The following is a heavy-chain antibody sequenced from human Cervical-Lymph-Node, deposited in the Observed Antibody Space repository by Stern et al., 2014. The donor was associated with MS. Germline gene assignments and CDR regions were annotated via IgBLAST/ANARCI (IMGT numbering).Heavy chain of an antibody. Sequence: VHLVESGGGVVQPGRSLRLSCAASGFRFRNFDIHWVRQAPGKGLEWVAVIAFDGSYKHYADSVKGRFTVSRDVSENTLYLQMNSLRGEDTAVYYCASQYQVLYFDSWGQGTLVTVSS. CDR3: ASQYQVLYFDS. J-gene: IGHJ4*02. CDR2: IAFDGSYK. D-gene: IGHD2-2*01. V-gene: IGHV3-30*03. CDR1: GFRFRNFD.